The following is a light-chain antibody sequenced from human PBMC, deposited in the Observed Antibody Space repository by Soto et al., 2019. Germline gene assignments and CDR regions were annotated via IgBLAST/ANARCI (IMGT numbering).Light chain of an antibody. V-gene: IGKV3-15*01. CDR1: QTVSRN. J-gene: IGKJ1*01. CDR2: DIS. CDR3: QQYNNWPS. Sequence: EVVMTQSPATLSVSPGERATLSCRASQTVSRNLAWYQQRPGQAPRLLIYDISNRATGVPARCSGSGSETEFTLTSRILQSEDFAVYCCQQYNNWPSFGQGTKVDIK.